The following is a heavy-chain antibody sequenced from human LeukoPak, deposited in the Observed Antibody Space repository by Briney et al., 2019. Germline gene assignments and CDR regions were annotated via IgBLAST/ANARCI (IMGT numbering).Heavy chain of an antibody. J-gene: IGHJ5*02. CDR1: GFTFSSYE. V-gene: IGHV3-48*03. Sequence: GGSLRLSCAASGFTFSSYEMNWVRQAPGKGLEWVSYISSSSSTIYYADSVKGRFTISRDNAKNSLYLQMNSLRAEDTAVYYCATGEAAAGFSWGQGTLVTVSS. CDR2: ISSSSSTI. CDR3: ATGEAAAGFS. D-gene: IGHD6-13*01.